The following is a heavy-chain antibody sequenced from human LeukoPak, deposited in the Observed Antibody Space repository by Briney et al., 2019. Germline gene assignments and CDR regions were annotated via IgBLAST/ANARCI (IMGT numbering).Heavy chain of an antibody. J-gene: IGHJ4*02. Sequence: PGGSLRLSCAASGFTFSSYAMSWVRQAPGKGLEWVSAISGSGGSTYYADSVKGRFTISRDNSKNTLYLQMNSLRAEDTAVYYCAKLPVYRYCSSTSCHKAKSPPHWGQGTLVTVSS. D-gene: IGHD2-2*02. CDR3: AKLPVYRYCSSTSCHKAKSPPH. CDR2: ISGSGGST. V-gene: IGHV3-23*01. CDR1: GFTFSSYA.